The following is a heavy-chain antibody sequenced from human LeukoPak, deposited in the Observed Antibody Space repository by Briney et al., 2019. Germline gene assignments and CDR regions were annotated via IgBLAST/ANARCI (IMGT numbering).Heavy chain of an antibody. V-gene: IGHV3-74*01. CDR2: INLEGSST. CDR1: GFTFSNYW. CDR3: ARDPIGYSYIDY. Sequence: PGGSLRLSCVASGFTFSNYWMSWVRQAPGKGLVWVSRINLEGSSTNYADSVKGRFTISRDNAKNTLYLQMNSLRAEDTALYYCARDPIGYSYIDYWGQGTLVTVSS. D-gene: IGHD5-18*01. J-gene: IGHJ4*02.